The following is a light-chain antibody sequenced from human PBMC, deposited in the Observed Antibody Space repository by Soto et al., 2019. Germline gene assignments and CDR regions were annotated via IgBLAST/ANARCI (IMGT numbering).Light chain of an antibody. Sequence: DIQMTQSPSSLSASVGDRVTITCRASQDISNYLVWYQQTPGELPKVLIYLSSTLQSGVPSRFSASGSGTDFTLTISSLQPEDVGTYYCQKYNRAPLTFGGGTRVEIK. V-gene: IGKV1-27*01. CDR1: QDISNY. CDR3: QKYNRAPLT. J-gene: IGKJ4*01. CDR2: LSS.